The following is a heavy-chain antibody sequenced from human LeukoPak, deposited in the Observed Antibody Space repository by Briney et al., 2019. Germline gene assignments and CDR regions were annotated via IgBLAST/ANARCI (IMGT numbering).Heavy chain of an antibody. V-gene: IGHV3-23*01. CDR3: ANRGVSYFYMDV. J-gene: IGHJ6*03. CDR1: GFTFSSYV. CDR2: ISGGGGGT. D-gene: IGHD3-16*01. Sequence: PGGSLRLSCAASGFTFSSYVMNWVRQAPGKGLERVSAISGGGGGTYYADSVKGRFTISRDNSKNTLSLQMNSLRAEDTAVYFCANRGVSYFYMDVWGKGTTVTVSS.